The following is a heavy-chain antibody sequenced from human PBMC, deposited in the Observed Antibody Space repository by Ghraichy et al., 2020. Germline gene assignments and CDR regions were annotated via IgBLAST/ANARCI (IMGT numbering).Heavy chain of an antibody. J-gene: IGHJ4*02. Sequence: SETLSLTCTVSGGFINSFYWSWIRQPPGEGLEWLGYISYTGSTNFNPSLKSRITMSVDTSKNQFSLRLSSVTAADTAVYYCARESGSSSSSFQFWGQGTLVTVSS. V-gene: IGHV4-59*01. CDR2: ISYTGST. CDR1: GGFINSFY. CDR3: ARESGSSSSSFQF. D-gene: IGHD6-6*01.